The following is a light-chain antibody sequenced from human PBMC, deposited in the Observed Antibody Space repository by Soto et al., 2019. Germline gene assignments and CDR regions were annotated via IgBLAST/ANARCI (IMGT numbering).Light chain of an antibody. CDR1: QNVSRR. CDR2: DAS. V-gene: IGKV1-5*01. CDR3: QQYNGYSFHTNS. J-gene: IGKJ2*03. Sequence: DIQMTQSPATLSASVGDRLTITCRASQNVSRRLAWYQQKPGKAPKLLIYDASTLENGVPSRFSGSGSGTEFTLTISGLQPDDFATYYCQQYNGYSFHTNSFGQGTRVDIK.